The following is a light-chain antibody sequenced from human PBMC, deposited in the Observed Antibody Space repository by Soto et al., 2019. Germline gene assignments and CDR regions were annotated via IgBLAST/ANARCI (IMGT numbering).Light chain of an antibody. Sequence: QSVLTQPPSVSGSPGQSITISCTGTSSDVGGFNYVSWYQQHPGKAPKLLIFDVYSRPSGISNRFSGSKSGNTASLTISGLQAEDEADYYCSSYTTSSSYVFGAGTKVTVL. CDR3: SSYTTSSSYV. J-gene: IGLJ1*01. V-gene: IGLV2-14*01. CDR1: SSDVGGFNY. CDR2: DVY.